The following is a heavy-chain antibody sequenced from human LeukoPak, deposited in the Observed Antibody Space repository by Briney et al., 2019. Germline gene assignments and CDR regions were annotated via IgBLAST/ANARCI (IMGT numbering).Heavy chain of an antibody. V-gene: IGHV4-61*02. CDR1: GGFISSGSYY. Sequence: PSETLSLTCTVSGGFISSGSYYWSWIRQPAGKGLEWIGRIYTSGSTNCNPSLKSRVTMSVDTSKNQFSLKLSSVTAADTAVYYCARGDYYDERRYFDYWGQGTLVTVSS. CDR3: ARGDYYDERRYFDY. D-gene: IGHD3-22*01. J-gene: IGHJ4*02. CDR2: IYTSGST.